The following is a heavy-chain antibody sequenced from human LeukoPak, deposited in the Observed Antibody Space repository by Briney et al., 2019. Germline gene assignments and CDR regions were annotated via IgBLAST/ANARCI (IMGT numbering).Heavy chain of an antibody. Sequence: SVKVSCKASGGTFSSFAISWVRQAPGQGLEWMGGIRPIFGTAIYAQKFQGRVTITADESTSTAYMELSSLRSEDTAVYYCASSIAVAPAAFDVWGKGTTVTISS. CDR1: GGTFSSFA. D-gene: IGHD2-2*01. CDR2: IRPIFGTA. CDR3: ASSIAVAPAAFDV. J-gene: IGHJ6*04. V-gene: IGHV1-69*01.